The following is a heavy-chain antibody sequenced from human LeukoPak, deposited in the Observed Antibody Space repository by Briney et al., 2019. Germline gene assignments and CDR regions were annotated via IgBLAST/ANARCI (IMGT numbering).Heavy chain of an antibody. Sequence: GGSLRLSCAASEFMFSDYWMSWVRQAPGKGPEWVASINKDGSEEYYAGSVKGRFTVSRDNAKNSLFLQMNNLRVEDTAIYYCATYDNWVAGDVWGQGTTVSVSS. CDR1: EFMFSDYW. J-gene: IGHJ6*02. CDR2: INKDGSEE. CDR3: ATYDNWVAGDV. D-gene: IGHD1-1*01. V-gene: IGHV3-7*01.